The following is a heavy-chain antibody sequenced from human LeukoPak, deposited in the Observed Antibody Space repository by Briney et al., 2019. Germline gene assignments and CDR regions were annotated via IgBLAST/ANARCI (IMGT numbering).Heavy chain of an antibody. D-gene: IGHD6-13*01. CDR2: IRYDGSNK. J-gene: IGHJ4*02. V-gene: IGHV3-30*02. CDR1: EFTFSSYG. CDR3: AKAPPYSSSWFIDY. Sequence: GRSLRLSCAASEFTFSSYGMHWVRQAPGKGLEWVAFIRYDGSNKYYADSVKGRFTISRDNSKNTLYLQMNSLRAEDTAVYYCAKAPPYSSSWFIDYWGQGTLVTVSS.